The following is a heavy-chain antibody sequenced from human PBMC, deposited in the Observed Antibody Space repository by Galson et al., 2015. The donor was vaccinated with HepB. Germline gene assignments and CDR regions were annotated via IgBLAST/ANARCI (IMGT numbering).Heavy chain of an antibody. CDR3: ARDSSAGYSSSWNWFDP. J-gene: IGHJ5*02. V-gene: IGHV3-9*02. D-gene: IGHD6-13*01. CDR2: ISWDSRSI. Sequence: SLRLSCAGSGFRSDDYAMHWVRQAPGKGLEWVSGISWDSRSIDYADSVKGRVTVSRDNAKNSMYLQLKSLRVEDTALYYCARDSSAGYSSSWNWFDPWGQGTLVTVSS. CDR1: GFRSDDYA.